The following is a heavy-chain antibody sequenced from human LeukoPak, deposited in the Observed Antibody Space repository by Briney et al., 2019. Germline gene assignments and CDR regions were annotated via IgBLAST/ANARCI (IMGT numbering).Heavy chain of an antibody. CDR1: GGSISSSSYY. V-gene: IGHV4-39*01. D-gene: IGHD3-9*01. J-gene: IGHJ6*03. CDR3: ARHLNERVLRAIYYYYMDV. Sequence: PSGTLSLTCTVSGGSISSSSYYWGWIRQPPGKGLEWIGSIYYSGSTYYNPSLKSRVTISVDTSKNQFSLKLSSVTAADTAVYYCARHLNERVLRAIYYYYMDVWGKGTTVTISS. CDR2: IYYSGST.